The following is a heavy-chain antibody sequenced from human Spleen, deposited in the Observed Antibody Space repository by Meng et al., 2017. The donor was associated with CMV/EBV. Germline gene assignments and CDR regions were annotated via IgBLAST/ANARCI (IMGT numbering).Heavy chain of an antibody. CDR2: IHYTGST. D-gene: IGHD3-16*01. Sequence: LPCPVSGGSVSSGRYYWSWIRQPPGKGLDWIGYIHYTGSTNYNTSLKSRVTISADTSKNQFSLKLSSVTTADTALYYCAREQGDFHYWGQGTLVTVSS. CDR1: GGSVSSGRYY. CDR3: AREQGDFHY. V-gene: IGHV4-61*01. J-gene: IGHJ1*01.